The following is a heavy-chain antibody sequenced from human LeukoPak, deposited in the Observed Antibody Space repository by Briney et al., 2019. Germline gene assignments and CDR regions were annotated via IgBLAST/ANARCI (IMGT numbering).Heavy chain of an antibody. Sequence: SETLSLTCTVSGGSISSSSNSWGWIRQPPGKGLEWIGSIDYSDSGSTYYNSPLKSRVPVSVDTSKNQFSLNLTFVTAADTAVYYCARQGGYSSSCRGALDYWGEGSPVTVSS. D-gene: IGHD6-13*01. CDR2: IDYSDSGST. CDR3: ARQGGYSSSCRGALDY. CDR1: GGSISSSSNS. V-gene: IGHV4-39*01. J-gene: IGHJ4*02.